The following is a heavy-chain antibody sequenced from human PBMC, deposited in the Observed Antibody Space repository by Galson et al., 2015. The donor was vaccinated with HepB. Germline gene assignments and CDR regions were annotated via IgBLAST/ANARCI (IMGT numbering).Heavy chain of an antibody. CDR2: IRYDGSNK. D-gene: IGHD3-10*01. Sequence: SLRLSCAASGFTFSSYGMHWVRQAPGKGLEWVAFIRYDGSNKYYADSVKGRFTISRDNSKNTLYLQMNSLRAEDTAVYYCAKGVTMVRGVTDYWGQGTLVTVSS. CDR1: GFTFSSYG. V-gene: IGHV3-30*02. J-gene: IGHJ4*02. CDR3: AKGVTMVRGVTDY.